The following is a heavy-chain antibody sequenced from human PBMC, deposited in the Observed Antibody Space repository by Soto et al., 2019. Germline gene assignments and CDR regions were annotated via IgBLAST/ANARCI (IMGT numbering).Heavy chain of an antibody. J-gene: IGHJ6*03. D-gene: IGHD6-13*01. V-gene: IGHV4-31*03. CDR1: GGSISSGGYY. CDR3: AGGWQLVHYYYYMDV. CDR2: IYYSGST. Sequence: QVQLQESGPGLVKPSQTLSLTCTVSGGSISSGGYYWSWIRQHPGKGLEWIGYIYYSGSTYYNPSLKSRVTISVDTSKNQFSLKLSSVTAADTAVYYCAGGWQLVHYYYYMDVWGKGTTVTVSS.